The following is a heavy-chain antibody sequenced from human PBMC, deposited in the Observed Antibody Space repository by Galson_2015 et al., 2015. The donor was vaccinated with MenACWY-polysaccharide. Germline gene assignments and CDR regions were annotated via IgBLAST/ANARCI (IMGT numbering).Heavy chain of an antibody. V-gene: IGHV3-11*01. D-gene: IGHD5-24*01. CDR1: GLTFGDYY. CDR3: ARAAWLDF. J-gene: IGHJ4*02. Sequence: SLRLSCAASGLTFGDYYMSWLRQAPGNGLEWVSSISSRGGIIYYADSVKGSITISRDNAKNSLFLQMNSLRAEDTAVYYCARAAWLDFWGQGTLVTVSS. CDR2: ISSRGGII.